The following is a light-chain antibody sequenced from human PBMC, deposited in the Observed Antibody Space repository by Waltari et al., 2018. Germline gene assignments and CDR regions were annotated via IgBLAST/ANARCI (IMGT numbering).Light chain of an antibody. Sequence: SFDLTQPPSVSVSPGQTARLSCSADNLGDTFASWYQQKPAQSPLLVIYQDNKRPSGIPERFSGSNSGNTATLTISGPQAVDEADYYCQAWDSSTYVVFGGGTKLTVL. CDR2: QDN. CDR3: QAWDSSTYVV. V-gene: IGLV3-1*01. CDR1: NLGDTF. J-gene: IGLJ2*01.